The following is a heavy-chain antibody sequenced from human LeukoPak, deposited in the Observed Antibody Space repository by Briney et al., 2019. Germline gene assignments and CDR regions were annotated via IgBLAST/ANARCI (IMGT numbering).Heavy chain of an antibody. D-gene: IGHD1-26*01. V-gene: IGHV4-34*01. CDR2: INHSGST. CDR1: GGSFSGYY. J-gene: IGHJ6*03. Sequence: SETLSLTCAVYGGSFSGYYWSWIRQPPGKGLEWIGEINHSGSTNCNPSLKSRVTISVDTSKNQFSLKLSSVTAADTAVYYCARGPGGSYLRRYMDVWGKGTTVTVSS. CDR3: ARGPGGSYLRRYMDV.